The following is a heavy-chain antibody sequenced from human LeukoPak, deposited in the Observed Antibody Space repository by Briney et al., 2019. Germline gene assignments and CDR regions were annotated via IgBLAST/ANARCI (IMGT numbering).Heavy chain of an antibody. V-gene: IGHV3-30*03. J-gene: IGHJ4*02. Sequence: GRSLRLSCAASGFTFSSYGMHWVRQAPGKGLEWVAVISYDGSNKYYADSVKGRFTISRDNSKNTLYLQMNSLRAEDTAVYYCTVTMVPIDYWGQGTLVTVSS. D-gene: IGHD3-10*01. CDR2: ISYDGSNK. CDR1: GFTFSSYG. CDR3: TVTMVPIDY.